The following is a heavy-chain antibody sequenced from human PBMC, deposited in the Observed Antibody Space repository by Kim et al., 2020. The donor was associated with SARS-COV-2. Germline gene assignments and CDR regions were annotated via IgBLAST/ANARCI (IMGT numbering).Heavy chain of an antibody. CDR2: IYSGGSST. CDR3: AKAGPQIGGYDGFDY. CDR1: GFTFSSYA. V-gene: IGHV3-23*03. Sequence: GGSLRLSCAASGFTFSSYAMSWVRQAPGKGLEWVSVIYSGGSSTYYADSVKGRFTISRDNSKNTLYLQMNSLRAEDTAVYYCAKAGPQIGGYDGFDYWGQGTLVTVSS. J-gene: IGHJ4*02. D-gene: IGHD5-12*01.